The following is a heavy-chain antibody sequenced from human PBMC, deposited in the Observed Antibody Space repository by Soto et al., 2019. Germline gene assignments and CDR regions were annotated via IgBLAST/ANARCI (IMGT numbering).Heavy chain of an antibody. D-gene: IGHD4-17*01. CDR2: IKQDGSDT. V-gene: IGHV3-7*01. Sequence: EVQLVESGGGLVQPGGSLRLSCAASGFAFRTYWMSWVRQAPGKGLEWLAEIKQDGSDTNYVGSVKGRFTISRDNAANSLYLQMNSLRAEDTAVYYCARDSNDYGDYGWYFDLWGRGTLVTVSS. J-gene: IGHJ2*01. CDR1: GFAFRTYW. CDR3: ARDSNDYGDYGWYFDL.